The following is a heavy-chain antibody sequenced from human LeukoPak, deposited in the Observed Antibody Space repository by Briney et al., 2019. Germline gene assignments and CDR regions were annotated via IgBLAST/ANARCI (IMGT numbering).Heavy chain of an antibody. J-gene: IGHJ3*02. CDR1: GGSINNDGYY. Sequence: PSETLSLTCTVYGGSINNDGYYWGWLRQSAGKGLELLGRIYSSGNTNYNHSLKRRVTLSVETSKNQFSLNLTSVTAADTAVYYCAREGDYGDFDAFDMWGQGTVVTVSS. V-gene: IGHV4-61*02. CDR2: IYSSGNT. D-gene: IGHD4-17*01. CDR3: AREGDYGDFDAFDM.